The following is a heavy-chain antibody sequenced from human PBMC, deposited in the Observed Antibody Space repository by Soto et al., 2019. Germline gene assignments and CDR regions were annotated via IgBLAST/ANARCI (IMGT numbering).Heavy chain of an antibody. CDR1: GYTFTGYY. V-gene: IGHV1-2*04. CDR3: ARGDCSTTRCYERTYYYYGMDV. D-gene: IGHD2-2*01. J-gene: IGHJ6*02. Sequence: ASVKVSCKASGYTFTGYYLHWVRQAPGEGLEWMGWINPNNGEAKYGENFQGWVTMTRDTTITTAYMELSRLRSDDTAVYYCARGDCSTTRCYERTYYYYGMDVWGQGTTVTVSS. CDR2: INPNNGEA.